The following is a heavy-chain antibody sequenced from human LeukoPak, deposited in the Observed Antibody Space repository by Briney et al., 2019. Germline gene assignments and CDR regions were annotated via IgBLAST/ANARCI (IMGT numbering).Heavy chain of an antibody. J-gene: IGHJ4*02. CDR2: ISAYNGNT. CDR3: ASSKAWELPSRY. V-gene: IGHV1-18*01. CDR1: GYTFSRYG. D-gene: IGHD1-26*01. Sequence: ASVKVSCKASGYTFSRYGISWVRQAPGQGLERMGWISAYNGNTNYAQKLQGRVTMTTDTSTSTAYMELRSLRSDDTAVYYCASSKAWELPSRYWGQGTLVTVSS.